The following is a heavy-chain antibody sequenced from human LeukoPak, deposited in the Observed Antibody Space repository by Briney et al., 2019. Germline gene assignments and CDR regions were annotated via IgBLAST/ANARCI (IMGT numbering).Heavy chain of an antibody. D-gene: IGHD6-13*01. CDR1: GDRVSSNSAA. V-gene: IGHV6-1*01. J-gene: IGHJ4*02. CDR2: TYYRSKWYN. CDR3: TRWVAAAGYFDY. Sequence: SQTLSLTCAISGDRVSSNSAAWNWIRQSPSRGLEWLGRTYYRSKWYNDYAVSVKSRITINPDTSKNQFSLQLNSVTPEDTAVYYCTRWVAAAGYFDYWGQGTLVTVSS.